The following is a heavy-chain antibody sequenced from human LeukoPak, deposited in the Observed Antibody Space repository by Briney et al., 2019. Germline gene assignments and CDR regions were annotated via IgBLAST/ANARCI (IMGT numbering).Heavy chain of an antibody. CDR1: GGSISSYY. CDR2: IYYSGST. Sequence: SETLSLTCTVSGGSISSYYCSWIRQRPGKGLEWIGYIYYSGSTNYNPSLKSRVTISVDTSKIQFSLKLSSVTAADTAVYYCAREVVAAARTVDYWGQGILVTVSS. CDR3: AREVVAAARTVDY. D-gene: IGHD6-13*01. V-gene: IGHV4-59*12. J-gene: IGHJ4*02.